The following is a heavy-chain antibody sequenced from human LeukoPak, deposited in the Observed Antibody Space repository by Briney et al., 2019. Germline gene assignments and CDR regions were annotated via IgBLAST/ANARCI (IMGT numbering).Heavy chain of an antibody. Sequence: SETLSLSCTVSGYSISSGYYWGLIRQSPGKGLEWIGSIHHSGRTYYNPSLKSRLTMSVGTSKNQFSLKLSSVTAADTAVYYCASWDMIVVVVDYWGQGTLVTVSS. CDR3: ASWDMIVVVVDY. CDR2: IHHSGRT. D-gene: IGHD3-22*01. CDR1: GYSISSGYY. V-gene: IGHV4-38-2*02. J-gene: IGHJ4*02.